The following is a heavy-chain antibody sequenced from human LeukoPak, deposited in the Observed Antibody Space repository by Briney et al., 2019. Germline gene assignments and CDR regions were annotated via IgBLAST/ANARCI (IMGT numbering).Heavy chain of an antibody. J-gene: IGHJ4*02. CDR2: ISSSSSYI. D-gene: IGHD6-13*01. CDR1: GFTSSSYS. Sequence: PGGSLGLSCAASGFTSSSYSMNWVRQAPGKGLEWVSSISSSSSYIYYADSVKGRFTISRDNAKNSLYLQMNSLRAEDTAVYYCARDGYSSSWYVYWGQGTLVTVSS. V-gene: IGHV3-21*01. CDR3: ARDGYSSSWYVY.